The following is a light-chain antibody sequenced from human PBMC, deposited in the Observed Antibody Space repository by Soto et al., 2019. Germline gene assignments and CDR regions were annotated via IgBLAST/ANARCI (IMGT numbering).Light chain of an antibody. CDR1: QSVSSY. CDR2: DAS. Sequence: EIVLTQSPATLSLSPGERAPLSCRASQSVSSYLAWYQQKPGWAPRLLIYDASSRATGIPTRFSGIRSGTDFTLTISSLEPEDSAVYYCQQRSNWPTFGGGT. J-gene: IGKJ4*01. CDR3: QQRSNWPT. V-gene: IGKV3-11*01.